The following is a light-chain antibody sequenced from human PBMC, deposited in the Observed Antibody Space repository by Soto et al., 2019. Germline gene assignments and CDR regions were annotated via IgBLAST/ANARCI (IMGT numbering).Light chain of an antibody. Sequence: SCRASQNISSYLIWYQQKPGQGPRLLIYDVSNRATGIPARFSGSGSGTDFSLTISSLEPEDFAVYYCQQRSHWPRTFGQGTKVDIK. CDR3: QQRSHWPRT. CDR2: DVS. J-gene: IGKJ1*01. V-gene: IGKV3-11*01. CDR1: QNISSY.